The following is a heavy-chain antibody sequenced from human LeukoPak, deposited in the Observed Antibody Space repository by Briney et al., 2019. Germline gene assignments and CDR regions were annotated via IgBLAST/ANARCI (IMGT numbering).Heavy chain of an antibody. Sequence: PGGSLRVSCVTSGFTFSSYWMSWVRQAPGKGLEWVAKIKQDGSEKYYVDSVKGRFTISRDNAKNSLYLQMNSLRAEDTAVFYCARDTIMITFGGVVERGDAFDLWGQGTMVTVSS. V-gene: IGHV3-7*01. CDR3: ARDTIMITFGGVVERGDAFDL. CDR2: IKQDGSEK. J-gene: IGHJ3*01. CDR1: GFTFSSYW. D-gene: IGHD3-16*02.